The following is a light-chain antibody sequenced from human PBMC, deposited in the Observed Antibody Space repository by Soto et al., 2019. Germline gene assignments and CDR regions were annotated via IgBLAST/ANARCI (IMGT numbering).Light chain of an antibody. CDR3: QQHNSYPLT. Sequence: DIQLTQSPSFLSASVGDRVTITCRASQGITSYLAWYQQKPGTAPKVLIYAASTLHSGVPSRFSGSGSGTEFTLTISSLQPEECATYYCQQHNSYPLTFGGGTKVEIK. CDR2: AAS. J-gene: IGKJ4*01. V-gene: IGKV1-9*01. CDR1: QGITSY.